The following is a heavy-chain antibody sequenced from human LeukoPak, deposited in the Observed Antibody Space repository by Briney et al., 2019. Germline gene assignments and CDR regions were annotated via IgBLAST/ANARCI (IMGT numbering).Heavy chain of an antibody. CDR3: ARDHVLRAGGYYYYMDV. CDR2: INPNTGSA. Sequence: ASVKVSCKASRYSFTGYYIHWVRQAPGQGLEWMGWINPNTGSANYAQKFQGRVTMTRDTSISTAYMELSRLRSDDTAVYYCARDHVLRAGGYYYYMDVWGKGTTVTISS. CDR1: RYSFTGYY. V-gene: IGHV1-2*02. J-gene: IGHJ6*03. D-gene: IGHD5-12*01.